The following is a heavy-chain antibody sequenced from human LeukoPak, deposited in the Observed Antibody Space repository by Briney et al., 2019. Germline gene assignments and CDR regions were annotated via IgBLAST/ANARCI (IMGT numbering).Heavy chain of an antibody. CDR2: ITTDGNGK. V-gene: IGHV3-30*03. CDR1: GFTFSSYG. J-gene: IGHJ5*02. Sequence: GGSLRLSCAASGFTFSSYGMHWVRQAPGKGLEWVALITTDGNGKYHGDSVKGRFTISRDNSKNTLFLQMNSLTTEDTAVYYTARGLGDCRSTTCYLAFDPWGQGTLVTVSS. CDR3: ARGLGDCRSTTCYLAFDP. D-gene: IGHD2-2*01.